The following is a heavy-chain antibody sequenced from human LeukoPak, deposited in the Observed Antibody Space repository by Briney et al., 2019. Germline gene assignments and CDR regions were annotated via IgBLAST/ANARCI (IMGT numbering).Heavy chain of an antibody. CDR1: VYSFTDYY. Sequence: ASVKVSCKASVYSFTDYYAYWVRQAPGQGLEWMGWINPNSGGTNYVQKFQGRVTMTRDTSIRTVYMELSRLKSDDTAVYYCARGPNIYGSGRSWFDPWGQGTLVTVSS. D-gene: IGHD3-10*01. J-gene: IGHJ5*02. CDR3: ARGPNIYGSGRSWFDP. CDR2: INPNSGGT. V-gene: IGHV1-2*02.